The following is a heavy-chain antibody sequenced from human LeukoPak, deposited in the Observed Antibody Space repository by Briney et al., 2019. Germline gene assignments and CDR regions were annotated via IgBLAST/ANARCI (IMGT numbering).Heavy chain of an antibody. V-gene: IGHV4-59*01. CDR3: ARDTYDSSGGFDY. CDR1: GASISNYY. CDR2: IFHSGIT. Sequence: PSETLSLTCTVSGASISNYYWSWIRQPPGKGLEWIGYIFHSGITKYNPSVKSRVTISVDTSKKQLSLKLTSVTAADTAVYYCARDTYDSSGGFDYWGQGTLVTVSS. D-gene: IGHD3-22*01. J-gene: IGHJ4*02.